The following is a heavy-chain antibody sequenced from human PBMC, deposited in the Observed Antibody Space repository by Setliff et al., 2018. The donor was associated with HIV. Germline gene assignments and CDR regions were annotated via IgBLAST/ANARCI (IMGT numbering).Heavy chain of an antibody. D-gene: IGHD3-10*01. Sequence: GGSMRLSCAASGFSFSRYWMSWVRQAPGAGLEWVASIDHFGSEENYVDSVKVRFTISRDNTKNSLHLQLDSLSAEDAAVYFCVRDGHLYGQPFDYWGQGALVTVS. CDR2: IDHFGSEE. CDR1: GFSFSRYW. V-gene: IGHV3-7*03. J-gene: IGHJ4*02. CDR3: VRDGHLYGQPFDY.